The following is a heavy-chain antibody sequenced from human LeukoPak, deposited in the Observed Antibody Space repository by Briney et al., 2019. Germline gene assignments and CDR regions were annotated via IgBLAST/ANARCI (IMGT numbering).Heavy chain of an antibody. CDR1: GFTFSSYS. J-gene: IGHJ4*02. CDR2: ISYDGSNK. Sequence: PGGSLRLSCAASGFTFSSYSMNWVRQAPGKGLEWVAVISYDGSNKYYADSVKGRFPISRDNSKNTLYLQMNSLRAEDTAVYYCAREPRAYFDYWGQGTLVTVSS. CDR3: AREPRAYFDY. V-gene: IGHV3-30*03.